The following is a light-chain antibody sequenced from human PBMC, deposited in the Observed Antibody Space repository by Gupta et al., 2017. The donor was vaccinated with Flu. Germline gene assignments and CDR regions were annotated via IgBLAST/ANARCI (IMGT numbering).Light chain of an antibody. CDR1: SSSVGCYNY. V-gene: IGLV2-14*04. CDR3: CSYTSSSTLV. CDR2: DVS. J-gene: IGLJ3*02. Sequence: TSSSVGCYNYVSWYQQHPGKAPKLMIYDVSNRPSGVSNRFSGSKSCNTASLTISGLQAEDEADYYCCSYTSSSTLVFGGGTKLTVL.